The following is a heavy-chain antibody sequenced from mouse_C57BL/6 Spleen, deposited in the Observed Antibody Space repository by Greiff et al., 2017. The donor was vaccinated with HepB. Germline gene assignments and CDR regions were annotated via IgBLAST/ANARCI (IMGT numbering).Heavy chain of an antibody. V-gene: IGHV5-17*01. CDR3: ARDYYGSSYNYAMDY. Sequence: EVNVVESGGGLVKPGGSLKLSCAASGFTFSDYGMHWVRQAPEKGLEWVAYISSGSSTIYYADTVKGRFTISRDNAKNTLFLQMTSLRSEDTAMYYCARDYYGSSYNYAMDYWGQGTSVTVSS. CDR1: GFTFSDYG. D-gene: IGHD1-1*01. CDR2: ISSGSSTI. J-gene: IGHJ4*01.